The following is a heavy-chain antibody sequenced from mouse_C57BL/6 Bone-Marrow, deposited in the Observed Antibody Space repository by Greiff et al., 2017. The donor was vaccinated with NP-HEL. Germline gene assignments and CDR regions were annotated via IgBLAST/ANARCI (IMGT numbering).Heavy chain of an antibody. V-gene: IGHV3-6*01. CDR1: GYSITSGYY. CDR3: ARGLPPYFDD. J-gene: IGHJ2*01. D-gene: IGHD2-2*01. CDR2: ISYDGSN. Sequence: EVKLQESGPGLVKPSQSLSLTCSVTGYSITSGYYWNWLRQFPGNKLEWMGYISYDGSNNYNPSLKNRISITRDTSKNQFFLKLNSVTTEDTATYYCARGLPPYFDDWGKGTTLTVSS.